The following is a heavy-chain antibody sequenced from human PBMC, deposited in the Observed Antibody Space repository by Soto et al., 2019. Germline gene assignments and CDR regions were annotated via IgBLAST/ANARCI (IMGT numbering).Heavy chain of an antibody. CDR1: GGSISSGGYS. CDR2: IYHSGST. D-gene: IGHD5-18*01. J-gene: IGHJ6*02. V-gene: IGHV4-30-2*01. Sequence: QLQLQESGSGLVKPSQTLSLTCAVSGGSISSGGYSWSWIRQPPGKGLEWIGYIYHSGSTYYNPSLKSRVPISVDRSKNQFSLKLSSVTAADTAVYYCASANSYGYSNLYYGMDVWGQGTTVTVSS. CDR3: ASANSYGYSNLYYGMDV.